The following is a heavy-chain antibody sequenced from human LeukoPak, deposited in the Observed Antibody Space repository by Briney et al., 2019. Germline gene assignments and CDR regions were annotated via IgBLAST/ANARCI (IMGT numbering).Heavy chain of an antibody. CDR1: GFTYSSYA. Sequence: PGGSLRLSCAASGFTYSSYAMTWVRQAPGRGLEWVSSISVTGSSAYYADSVKGRFTISRDNFMNTVDLQMNSLRADDTAVYYCAKDRGSTGWSDYWGQGTLVTVSS. J-gene: IGHJ4*02. CDR2: ISVTGSSA. CDR3: AKDRGSTGWSDY. V-gene: IGHV3-23*01. D-gene: IGHD6-19*01.